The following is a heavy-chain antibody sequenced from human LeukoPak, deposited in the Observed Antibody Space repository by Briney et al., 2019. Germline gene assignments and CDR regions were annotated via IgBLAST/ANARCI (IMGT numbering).Heavy chain of an antibody. CDR1: GFTFSSYS. Sequence: GGSLRLSCAASGFTFSSYSMNWVRQAPGKGLEWVSSISSSNSYIYYADSVKGRFTISRDNAKNSLYLQMNSLRAEDTAVYYCAREAHPSDAFDIWGQGTMVTVSS. CDR3: AREAHPSDAFDI. V-gene: IGHV3-21*01. CDR2: ISSSNSYI. J-gene: IGHJ3*02.